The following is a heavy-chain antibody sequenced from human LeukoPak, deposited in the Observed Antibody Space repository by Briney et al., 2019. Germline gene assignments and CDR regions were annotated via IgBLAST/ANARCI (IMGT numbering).Heavy chain of an antibody. V-gene: IGHV4-34*01. CDR3: ARVGGSITGRNYYYYMDV. CDR2: INHSGST. Sequence: SETLSLTCAVYGGSFSGYYWSWIRQPPGKGLEWIGEINHSGSTNYNPSLRSRVTISVDTSKNQFSLKLSSVTAADTAVYYCARVGGSITGRNYYYYMDVWGKGTTVTVSS. D-gene: IGHD1-14*01. J-gene: IGHJ6*03. CDR1: GGSFSGYY.